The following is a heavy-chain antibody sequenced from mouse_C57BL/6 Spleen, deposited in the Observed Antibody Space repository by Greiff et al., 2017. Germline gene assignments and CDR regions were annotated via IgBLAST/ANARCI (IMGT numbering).Heavy chain of an antibody. V-gene: IGHV5-4*03. CDR2: ISDGGSYT. Sequence: EVMLVESGGGLVKPGGSLKLSCAASGFTFSSYAMSWVRQPPEKRLEWVATISDGGSYTYYPDNVKGRFTISRDNAKNNLYLQMSSLKSEDTATYYCARYYGSSYPDYWGQGTTLTVSS. D-gene: IGHD1-1*01. CDR1: GFTFSSYA. CDR3: ARYYGSSYPDY. J-gene: IGHJ2*01.